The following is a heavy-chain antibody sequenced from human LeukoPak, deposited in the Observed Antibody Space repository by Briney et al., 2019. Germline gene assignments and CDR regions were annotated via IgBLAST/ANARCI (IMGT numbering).Heavy chain of an antibody. CDR3: ARRRYYDSTGYLD. CDR2: IYYSGNS. CDR1: GGFISSSSYY. D-gene: IGHD3-22*01. J-gene: IGHJ1*01. V-gene: IGHV4-39*01. Sequence: SETLFLTCSVSGGFISSSSYYWGWIRQPPGKGLEWIGDIYYSGNSYYDPSLKSRVAISIDTSKNQFSLRLSPVTAADSATYYCARRRYYDSTGYLDWGQGTLVTVSS.